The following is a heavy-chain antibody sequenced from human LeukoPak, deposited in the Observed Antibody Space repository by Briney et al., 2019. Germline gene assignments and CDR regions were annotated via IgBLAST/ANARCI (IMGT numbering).Heavy chain of an antibody. CDR2: INWNGGST. J-gene: IGHJ3*02. CDR3: ARLGVGATRDAFDI. CDR1: GFTFDDYG. D-gene: IGHD1-26*01. Sequence: GGSLRLSCAASGFTFDDYGMSWVRQAPGKGLEWVSGINWNGGSTGYAASVKGRFTISRDNAKNSLYLQMNSLRAEDTALYYCARLGVGATRDAFDIWGQGTMVTVSS. V-gene: IGHV3-20*04.